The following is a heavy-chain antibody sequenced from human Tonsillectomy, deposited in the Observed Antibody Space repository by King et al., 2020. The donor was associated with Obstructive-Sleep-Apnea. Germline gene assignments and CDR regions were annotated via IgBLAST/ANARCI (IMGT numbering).Heavy chain of an antibody. CDR1: GFTFSSYS. CDR2: ISSSSSYI. J-gene: IGHJ4*02. CDR3: ARALGALVYFDY. Sequence: VQLVQSGGGLVKPGGSLRLSCAASGFTFSSYSMNWVRQAPGKGLEWVSSISSSSSYIYYADSLKGRFTISRDNPKNSLYLQMNSLRAEDTAVYYFARALGALVYFDYWGQGTLVTVSS. V-gene: IGHV3-21*01.